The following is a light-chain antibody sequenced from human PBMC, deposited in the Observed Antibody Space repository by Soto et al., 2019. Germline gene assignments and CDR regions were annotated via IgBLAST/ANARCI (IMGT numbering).Light chain of an antibody. CDR2: AAS. CDR3: QQRSNWPPSIT. Sequence: DLQMTQSPSSLSPSVGPILTVTGRSSLPISNYLAWYQQKPGKIPNLLIYAASTLQAGVPSRFSGSGSGTDFTLTIRSLEPEDFAVYYCQQRSNWPPSITCGQGTRREIK. J-gene: IGKJ5*01. CDR1: LPISNY. V-gene: IGKV1-27*01.